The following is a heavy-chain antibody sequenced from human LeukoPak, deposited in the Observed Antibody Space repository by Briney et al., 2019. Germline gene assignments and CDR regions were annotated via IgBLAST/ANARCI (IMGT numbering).Heavy chain of an antibody. CDR2: ISSSSSYI. V-gene: IGHV3-21*01. D-gene: IGHD3-22*01. CDR3: ARDPGDYYDSSGYYDLDY. Sequence: PGGSLRLSCAASGFTFSSYSMNWVRQAPGKGLEWVSSISSSSSYIYYADSVKGRFTISRDNAKNSLYLQMNSLRAEDTAVYYCARDPGDYYDSSGYYDLDYWGQGTLVTVSS. CDR1: GFTFSSYS. J-gene: IGHJ4*02.